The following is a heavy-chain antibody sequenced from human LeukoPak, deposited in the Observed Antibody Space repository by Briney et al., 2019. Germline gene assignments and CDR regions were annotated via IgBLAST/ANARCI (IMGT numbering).Heavy chain of an antibody. J-gene: IGHJ6*03. CDR1: GGSISRYY. Sequence: SETLSLTCTVSGGSISRYYWSWIRQPAGKGLEWIGRIYTIGSTNYNTSLKSRVTISVDKSKNHFSLKLSSVTAADTAVYYCARDESYGRYYYYYYMDVWGKGTTVPVS. V-gene: IGHV4-4*07. CDR3: ARDESYGRYYYYYYMDV. CDR2: IYTIGST. D-gene: IGHD5-18*01.